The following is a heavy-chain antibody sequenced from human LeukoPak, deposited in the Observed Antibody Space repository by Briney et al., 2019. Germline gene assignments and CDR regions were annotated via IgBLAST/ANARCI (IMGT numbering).Heavy chain of an antibody. J-gene: IGHJ4*02. CDR3: ARPGGDGYNWDY. CDR2: IYYSGGT. V-gene: IGHV4-39*01. D-gene: IGHD5-24*01. Sequence: SETLSLTCTVSGGSISSSSYYWGWIRQPPGKGLEWIGSIYYSGGTYYNPSLKSRVTISVDTSKNQFSLKLSSVTAADTAVYYCARPGGDGYNWDYWGQGTLVTVSS. CDR1: GGSISSSSYY.